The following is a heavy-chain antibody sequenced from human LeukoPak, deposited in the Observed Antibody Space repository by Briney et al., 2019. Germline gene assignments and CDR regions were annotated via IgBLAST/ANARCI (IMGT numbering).Heavy chain of an antibody. J-gene: IGHJ6*02. D-gene: IGHD1-26*01. Sequence: GGSLRLSCAASRFTFSSYAMSWVRQAPGKGLEWVSAISGSGGSTYYADSVKGRFTISRDNSKNTLYLQMNSLRAEDTAVYYCAKSVGLNTYYYGMDVWGQGTTVTVSS. CDR2: ISGSGGST. CDR1: RFTFSSYA. CDR3: AKSVGLNTYYYGMDV. V-gene: IGHV3-23*01.